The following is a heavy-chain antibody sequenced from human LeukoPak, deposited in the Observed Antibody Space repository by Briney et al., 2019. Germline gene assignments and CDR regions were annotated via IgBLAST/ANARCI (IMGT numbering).Heavy chain of an antibody. Sequence: ASVKVSCKASGYSFSSYGITWVRQAPGQGLEWLGWISASNGNTNYAQKLQGRVTMTSDTSTRTPYMDLRSLTPDDTAFYYCARYPLSYTGNWHYFFDYWGQGTLLTVSS. V-gene: IGHV1-18*01. CDR3: ARYPLSYTGNWHYFFDY. CDR2: ISASNGNT. CDR1: GYSFSSYG. J-gene: IGHJ4*02. D-gene: IGHD1-7*01.